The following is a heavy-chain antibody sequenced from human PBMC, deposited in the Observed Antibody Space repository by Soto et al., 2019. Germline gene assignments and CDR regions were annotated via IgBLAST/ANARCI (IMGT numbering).Heavy chain of an antibody. D-gene: IGHD2-2*01. CDR2: ISGSGGST. CDR1: GYTFSSDA. V-gene: IGHV3-23*01. CDR3: AKDWGFGCCGIIRCPVRRIDF. Sequence: GGSLRLSCAASGYTFSSDAMSWVRQAPGKGMEWVSAISGSGGSTYYADSVKGRFTISRDNSKNTLYLQMNSLRAEDTAVYYCAKDWGFGCCGIIRCPVRRIDFWGQGTLVTVS. J-gene: IGHJ4*02.